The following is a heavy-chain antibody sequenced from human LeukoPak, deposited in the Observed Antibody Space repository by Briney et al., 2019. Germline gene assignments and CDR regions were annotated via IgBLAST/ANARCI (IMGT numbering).Heavy chain of an antibody. CDR2: IYYSGST. J-gene: IGHJ4*02. Sequence: PSETLSLTCTVSGDSISSSSYYWVWLRQPPGKGLEWIVTIYYSGSTYYNPSLKSRVTISVDTSKNQFSLKLSSVTAADTAMYYCARYWGPYDNSGAYFDYWGQGTLVTVSS. D-gene: IGHD3-22*01. CDR1: GDSISSSSYY. CDR3: ARYWGPYDNSGAYFDY. V-gene: IGHV4-39*01.